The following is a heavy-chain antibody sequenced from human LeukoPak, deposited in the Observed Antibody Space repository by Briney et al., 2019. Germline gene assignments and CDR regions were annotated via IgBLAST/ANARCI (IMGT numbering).Heavy chain of an antibody. CDR3: ARGPGYNYPYYFDY. J-gene: IGHJ4*02. V-gene: IGHV3-53*01. CDR1: GFTVSSNY. CDR2: IYGGGNI. D-gene: IGHD5-24*01. Sequence: GGSLRLSCAASGFTVSSNYMNWVRQAPGKGLEWVSVIYGGGNIYYADSVKGRFTISRDNSKNTLYLQMNSVRAEDTAVYYCARGPGYNYPYYFDYWGQGTLVTVSS.